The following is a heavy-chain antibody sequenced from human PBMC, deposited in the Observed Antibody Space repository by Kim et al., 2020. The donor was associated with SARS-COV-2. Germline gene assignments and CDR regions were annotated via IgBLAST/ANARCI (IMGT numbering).Heavy chain of an antibody. J-gene: IGHJ6*01. CDR2: IYPSEGST. CDR3: ASDILVVRPSMAGGYYGM. Sequence: ASVKVSCKASGYTFTSYYMHWVRQAPGQGLEWMGIIYPSEGSTHYAQKFQGRVTMTRDTSTSTAYMALSSLRSEDTAVYYCASDILVVRPSMAGGYYGM. CDR1: GYTFTSYY. D-gene: IGHD2-2*01. V-gene: IGHV1-46*01.